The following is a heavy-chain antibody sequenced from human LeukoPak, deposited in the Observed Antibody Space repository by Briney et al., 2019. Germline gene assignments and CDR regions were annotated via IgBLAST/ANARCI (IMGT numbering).Heavy chain of an antibody. CDR1: RFTFSQYG. CDR2: ISFDGNGK. Sequence: GGSLRLSCAASRFTFSQYGMHWVRQAPGKGLEWVAVISFDGNGKYYGDSAKGRFTISRDDSTNTLYLQMNSLRTEDTAVYYCAKQRSGASGWCMDSRDQGTLVTVS. D-gene: IGHD6-19*01. V-gene: IGHV3-30*18. CDR3: AKQRSGASGWCMDS. J-gene: IGHJ4*02.